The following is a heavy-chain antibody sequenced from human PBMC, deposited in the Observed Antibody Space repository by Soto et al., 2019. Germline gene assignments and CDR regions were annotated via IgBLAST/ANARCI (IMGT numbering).Heavy chain of an antibody. CDR2: IKTDGSDT. CDR1: GFAFTNYW. J-gene: IGHJ3*01. V-gene: IGHV3-74*01. CDR3: ARVRTSDWAYEL. Sequence: EVQLVESGGDLVQPGGSLRLSCAASGFAFTNYWMHWVRQSPGKGLLWVSRIKTDGSDTRYADSVAGRFTISRDNAKNTLYLQMNSLRDEDTAVYYCARVRTSDWAYELWGQGTMVIVSS. D-gene: IGHD3-9*01.